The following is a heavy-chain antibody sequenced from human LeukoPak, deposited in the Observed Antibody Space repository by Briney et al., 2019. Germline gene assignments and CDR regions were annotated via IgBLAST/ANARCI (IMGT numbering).Heavy chain of an antibody. V-gene: IGHV4-59*08. CDR2: IYYSGST. Sequence: PSETLSLTCTVSGGSISSYYWSWIRQPPGKGLEWIGYIYYSGSTNYNPSLKSRVTISVDTSKNQFSLEMTSMTAADTAVYYCTRGWSSGGVFDFWGLGTMVTVSS. D-gene: IGHD6-19*01. J-gene: IGHJ3*01. CDR1: GGSISSYY. CDR3: TRGWSSGGVFDF.